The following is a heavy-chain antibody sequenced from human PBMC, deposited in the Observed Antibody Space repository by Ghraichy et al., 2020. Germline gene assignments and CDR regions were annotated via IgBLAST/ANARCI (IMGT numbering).Heavy chain of an antibody. CDR2: TYYRSKWYT. CDR1: GDSVSSNSAT. CDR3: ARDPNWGDVFDI. J-gene: IGHJ3*02. Sequence: SETLYLTCAISGDSVSSNSATWNWIRQSPSRGLEWLGRTYYRSKWYTNYAVSVKSRITINPDTSKNQFSMQLNSVTPEDTAVYYCARDPNWGDVFDIWGQGTMVTVSS. V-gene: IGHV6-1*01. D-gene: IGHD7-27*01.